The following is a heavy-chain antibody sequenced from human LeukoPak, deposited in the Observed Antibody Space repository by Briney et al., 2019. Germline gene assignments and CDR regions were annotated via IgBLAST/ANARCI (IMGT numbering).Heavy chain of an antibody. CDR3: ARVVESDAFDI. V-gene: IGHV3-74*01. Sequence: TGGSLGLSCAASGFTFSSYWMHWVRQAPGKGLVWVSRINSDGSSTSYADSVKGRFTISRDNAKNTLYLQMNSLRAEDTAVYYCARVVESDAFDIWGQGTMVTVSS. J-gene: IGHJ3*02. CDR2: INSDGSST. D-gene: IGHD2-21*01. CDR1: GFTFSSYW.